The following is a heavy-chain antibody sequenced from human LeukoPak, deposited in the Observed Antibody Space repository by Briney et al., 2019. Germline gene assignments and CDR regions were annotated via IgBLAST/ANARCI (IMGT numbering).Heavy chain of an antibody. CDR3: ARDRAVKARIGGMDV. CDR2: ISESSSHT. Sequence: GGSLRLSCAASGFVFSGYSINWVRQAPGKGLEWVSYISESSSHTYYVDSVKGRFTISRDSAKNSLYLQMSSLRAEDTGIYYCARDRAVKARIGGMDVWGQGTTVIVSS. D-gene: IGHD5-24*01. CDR1: GFVFSGYS. V-gene: IGHV3-21*06. J-gene: IGHJ6*02.